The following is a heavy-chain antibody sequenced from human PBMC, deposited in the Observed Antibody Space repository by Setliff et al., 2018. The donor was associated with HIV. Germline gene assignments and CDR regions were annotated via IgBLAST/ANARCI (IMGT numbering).Heavy chain of an antibody. CDR2: IYTSGST. J-gene: IGHJ4*01. CDR1: GGSLSSGSHY. CDR3: AREPAAGAYYFDY. V-gene: IGHV4-61*02. Sequence: SETLSLTCSVSGGSLSSGSHYCTWLRQAAGKGLEWIGRIYTSGSTKYNPSLDSRVTISVDTSKNQFSLNLRSATAADTAVYYCAREPAAGAYYFDYWGQGTLVTVSS. D-gene: IGHD6-13*01.